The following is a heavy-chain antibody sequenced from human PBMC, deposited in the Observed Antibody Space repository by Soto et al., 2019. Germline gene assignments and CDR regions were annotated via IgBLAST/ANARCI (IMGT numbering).Heavy chain of an antibody. Sequence: SQTLSLTCGISGDSVSRNSAVWNWIRQSPSRGLEWLGRTFYRSKWYNDYAVSVKSRITISPDTSKNQFSLRLSSVTAADTAMYYCARGSSRWDYWGQGTLVTVSS. CDR1: GDSVSRNSAV. D-gene: IGHD6-13*01. CDR2: TFYRSKWYN. J-gene: IGHJ4*02. CDR3: ARGSSRWDY. V-gene: IGHV6-1*01.